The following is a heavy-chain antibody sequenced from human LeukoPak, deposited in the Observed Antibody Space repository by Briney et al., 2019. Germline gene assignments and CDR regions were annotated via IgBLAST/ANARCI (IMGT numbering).Heavy chain of an antibody. J-gene: IGHJ6*02. D-gene: IGHD2-2*01. V-gene: IGHV1-69*13. CDR3: AVPQPSFDYYYGMDV. Sequence: SVTVSCMASGGTFSSYAISWVRQAPGQGLEWMGGIIPIFGTANYAQKFQGRVTITADESTSTAYMELSSLRSEDTAVYYCAVPQPSFDYYYGMDVWGQGTTVTVSS. CDR1: GGTFSSYA. CDR2: IIPIFGTA.